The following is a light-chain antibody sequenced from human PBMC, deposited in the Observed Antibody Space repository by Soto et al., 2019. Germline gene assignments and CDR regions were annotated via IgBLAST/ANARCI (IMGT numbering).Light chain of an antibody. V-gene: IGKV3-20*01. Sequence: EIVLTQSPGTLSLSPGERAALSCRARESVSSIYLAWYQQKPGQAPRLLVYAASSRATGIPDRFSGSGSGTDFTLTISRLEPEDFAIYYCQQYGSSPPVTFGGGTKVEIK. CDR3: QQYGSSPPVT. CDR1: ESVSSIY. J-gene: IGKJ4*01. CDR2: AAS.